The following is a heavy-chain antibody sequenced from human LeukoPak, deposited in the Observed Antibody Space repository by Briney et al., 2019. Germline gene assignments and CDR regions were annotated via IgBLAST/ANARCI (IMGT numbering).Heavy chain of an antibody. D-gene: IGHD1-1*01. CDR3: KSGGAAPGSFDY. CDR1: GFTFSSYW. Sequence: GRSLRLSCAASGFTFSSYWMSWMRQAPGKGLEWVANIKYDGNEEYYVDSVKGRFTISRDNAKNSLYLQLNSLRVEDTAVYYCKSGGAAPGSFDYWGQGTLVTVSP. CDR2: IKYDGNEE. J-gene: IGHJ4*02. V-gene: IGHV3-7*01.